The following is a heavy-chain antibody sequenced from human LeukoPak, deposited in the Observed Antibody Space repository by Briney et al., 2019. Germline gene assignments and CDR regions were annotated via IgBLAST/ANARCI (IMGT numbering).Heavy chain of an antibody. CDR1: GGTFSSYA. CDR2: IIPIFGTA. V-gene: IGHV1-69*01. D-gene: IGHD7-27*01. J-gene: IGHJ3*02. CDR3: ARDLNWGSFDAFGI. Sequence: ASVKVSCKASGGTFSSYAISWVRQAPGQGLEWMGGIIPIFGTANYAQKFQGRVTITADESTSTAYMELSSLRSEDTAVYYCARDLNWGSFDAFGIWGQGTMVTVSS.